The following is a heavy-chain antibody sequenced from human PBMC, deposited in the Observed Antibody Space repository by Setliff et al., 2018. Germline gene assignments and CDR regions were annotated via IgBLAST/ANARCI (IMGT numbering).Heavy chain of an antibody. CDR1: GYTLTELS. V-gene: IGHV1-24*01. Sequence: GASVKVSCKVSGYTLTELSIHWVRQAPGKGLEWMGGFDPEDSDTMLAQKFQGRFTMTQDTSTDTAYMELRSLSSEDTAIYFCASFLSNFSRPFDYWGQGSLGTV. CDR2: FDPEDSDT. J-gene: IGHJ4*02. CDR3: ASFLSNFSRPFDY.